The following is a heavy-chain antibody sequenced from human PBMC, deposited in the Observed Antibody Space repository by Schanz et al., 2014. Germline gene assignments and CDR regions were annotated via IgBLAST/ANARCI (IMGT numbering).Heavy chain of an antibody. CDR1: GYTFTRSG. V-gene: IGHV1-18*01. J-gene: IGHJ4*02. Sequence: QVQLVQSGGEVKTPGASVKVSCKASGYTFTRSGISWVRQAPGQGLEWMGWINPDSGDTNYVQNFQGRVTMTRDTSITTAYMDLSRLTSDDTAVYYCARVYRWQHILGHFDSWGQGSLVTVSS. CDR2: INPDSGDT. CDR3: ARVYRWQHILGHFDS. D-gene: IGHD6-13*01.